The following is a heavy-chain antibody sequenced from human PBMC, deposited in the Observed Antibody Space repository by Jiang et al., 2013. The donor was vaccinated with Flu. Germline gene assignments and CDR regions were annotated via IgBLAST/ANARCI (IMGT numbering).Heavy chain of an antibody. CDR3: SRDLVRDVIIIPXGYCDY. CDR2: IGSKLYGARR. V-gene: IGHV3-49*03. Sequence: VQLVESGGGLVQPGRSLSLACIGSGFAFGDYGLNWFRQAPGKGLEWVGFIGSKLYGARREYAASVRGRFTISRDDSKSVAYLHMNSLKTEDTALYYCSRDLVRDVIIIPXGYCDYWGQGALVTVSS. CDR1: GFAFGDYG. D-gene: IGHD3-10*01. J-gene: IGHJ4*02.